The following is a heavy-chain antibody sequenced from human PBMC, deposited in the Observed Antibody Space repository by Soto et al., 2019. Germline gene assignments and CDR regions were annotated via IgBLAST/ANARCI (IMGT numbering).Heavy chain of an antibody. Sequence: QVQLVQSGTEVKKPGASVKVSCKASGYTFNSYGISWVRQAPGQGLEWMGWISPYDDNTNYAQNLQGRDTMTTDTSTRTAYMELRSLRSDDTAVYYCARGGYYDSSGSRNYPYYGMDAWGQGTTVTVS. J-gene: IGHJ6*02. CDR3: ARGGYYDSSGSRNYPYYGMDA. CDR2: ISPYDDNT. D-gene: IGHD3-22*01. V-gene: IGHV1-18*01. CDR1: GYTFNSYG.